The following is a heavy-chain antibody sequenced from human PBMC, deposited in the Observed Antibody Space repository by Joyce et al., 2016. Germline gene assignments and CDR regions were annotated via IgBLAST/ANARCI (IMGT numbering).Heavy chain of an antibody. Sequence: QVQLQQWGAGLLKPSESLSLTCAVYGGSFSGYYWSWIRQSPGKGLEWIGEINHSGSTNYTPSFKSRLTISVDTSKSQFSLKLSSVTAADTAVYYCARDPHYFDGSGYHDYWGQGTLVTVSS. J-gene: IGHJ4*02. V-gene: IGHV4-34*01. CDR1: GGSFSGYY. D-gene: IGHD3-22*01. CDR3: ARDPHYFDGSGYHDY. CDR2: INHSGST.